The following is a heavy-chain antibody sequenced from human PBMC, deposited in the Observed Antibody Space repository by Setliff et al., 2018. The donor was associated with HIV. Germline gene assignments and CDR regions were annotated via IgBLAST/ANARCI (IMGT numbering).Heavy chain of an antibody. CDR2: IWYDGSNK. J-gene: IGHJ4*02. D-gene: IGHD2-21*02. CDR3: ARCGGDCMLFDY. Sequence: GGSLRLSCAASGFTFSSYGIHWVRQAPGKGLEWVAVIWYDGSNKYYADSVKGRFTISRDNSKNTLYLQMNSLRANDTAVYYCARCGGDCMLFDYWGQGTLVTVSS. V-gene: IGHV3-33*01. CDR1: GFTFSSYG.